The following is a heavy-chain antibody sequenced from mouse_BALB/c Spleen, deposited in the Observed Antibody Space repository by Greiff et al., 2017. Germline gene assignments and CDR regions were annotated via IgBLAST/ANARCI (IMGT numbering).Heavy chain of an antibody. CDR3: TRDGDGYYLWFAY. J-gene: IGHJ3*01. CDR1: GYTFTSYW. D-gene: IGHD2-3*01. Sequence: LQQPGSELVRPGASVKLSCTASGYTFTSYWMHWVKQRPGQGLEWIGNIYPGSGSTNYDEKFKSKATLTVDTSSRTAYMQLSSLTSEDSAVYYCTRDGDGYYLWFAYWGQGTLVTVSA. V-gene: IGHV1S22*01. CDR2: IYPGSGST.